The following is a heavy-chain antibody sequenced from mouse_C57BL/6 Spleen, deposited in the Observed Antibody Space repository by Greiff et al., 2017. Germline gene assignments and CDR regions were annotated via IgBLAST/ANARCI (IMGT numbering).Heavy chain of an antibody. CDR3: ARSDSGGYAMDY. D-gene: IGHD3-1*01. CDR2: INPNNGGT. V-gene: IGHV1-18*01. Sequence: EVQLQQSGPELVKPGASVKIPCKASGYTFTDYNMDWVKQSHGKSIEWIGAINPNNGGTIYNQKFKGKATLTVDKSSSTACMELRSLTSEDTAVYYCARSDSGGYAMDYWDQGTLVPVSS. J-gene: IGHJ4*01. CDR1: GYTFTDYN.